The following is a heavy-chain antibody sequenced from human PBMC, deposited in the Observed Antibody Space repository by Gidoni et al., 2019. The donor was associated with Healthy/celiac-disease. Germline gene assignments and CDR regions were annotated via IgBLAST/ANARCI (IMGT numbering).Heavy chain of an antibody. CDR3: ARGRGTIFGVVRITGWFDP. J-gene: IGHJ5*02. D-gene: IGHD3-3*01. CDR2: NGNT. Sequence: NGNTKYSQKFQGRVTITRDTSASTAYMELSSLRSEDTAVYYCARGRGTIFGVVRITGWFDPWGQGTLVTVSS. V-gene: IGHV1-3*01.